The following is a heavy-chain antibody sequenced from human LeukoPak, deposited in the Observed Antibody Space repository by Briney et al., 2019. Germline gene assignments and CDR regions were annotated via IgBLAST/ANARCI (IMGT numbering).Heavy chain of an antibody. J-gene: IGHJ4*01. D-gene: IGHD2-15*01. Sequence: QPGGSLRLSCAASGSNFTDYSMNWVRQPPGKGPGWISYIVISSGNTKYADSVQGRLTSSRDKARNSLYLQMNSLRVEDTAMYYCARDHRCAFDNWGHGTLVTVSS. CDR1: GSNFTDYS. CDR3: ARDHRCAFDN. V-gene: IGHV3-48*01. CDR2: IVISSGNT.